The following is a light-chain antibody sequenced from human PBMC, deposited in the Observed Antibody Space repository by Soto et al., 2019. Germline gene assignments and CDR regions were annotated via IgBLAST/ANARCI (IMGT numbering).Light chain of an antibody. V-gene: IGKV3-20*01. Sequence: IVMTQSPATLSVSAGERAPLPCWASQSISTRLGWYQQKPGQAPRLLIYGASSRATGIPDRFIGSSSWTDLTLTISRLENEDFAVYYYQQYGSSPPRTFGQGTNVDI. J-gene: IGKJ1*01. CDR1: QSISTR. CDR2: GAS. CDR3: QQYGSSPPRT.